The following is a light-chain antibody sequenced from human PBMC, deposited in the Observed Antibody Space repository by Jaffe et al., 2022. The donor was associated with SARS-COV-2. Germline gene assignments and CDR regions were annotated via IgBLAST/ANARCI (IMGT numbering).Light chain of an antibody. CDR3: CSYATPGLNWV. CDR2: EDS. J-gene: IGLJ3*02. V-gene: IGLV2-23*01. Sequence: QSALTQPASVSASPGQSITISCTGTNSDVGNYNLVSWYQQHPGKAPKLIIYEDSKRPSGVSNRFSGSKSGNTASLTISGLQAEDEADYYCCSYATPGLNWVFGGGTKLTVL. CDR1: NSDVGNYNL.